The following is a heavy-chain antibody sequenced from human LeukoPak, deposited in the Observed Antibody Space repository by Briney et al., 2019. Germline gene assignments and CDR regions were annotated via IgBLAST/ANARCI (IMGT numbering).Heavy chain of an antibody. CDR1: GFTFSSYA. J-gene: IGHJ5*02. CDR2: ISGSGGST. V-gene: IGHV3-23*01. CDR3: AKDRTTVTTSGFWFDP. D-gene: IGHD4-17*01. Sequence: GGSLRLSCAAFGFTFSSYAMSWVRQAPGKGLEWVSAISGSGGSTYYADSVKGRFTISRDNSKNTLYLQMNSLRAEDTAVYYCAKDRTTVTTSGFWFDPWGQGTLVTVSS.